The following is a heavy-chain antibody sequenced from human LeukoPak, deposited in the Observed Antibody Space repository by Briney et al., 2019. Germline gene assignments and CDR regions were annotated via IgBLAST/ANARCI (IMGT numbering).Heavy chain of an antibody. J-gene: IGHJ6*03. D-gene: IGHD2-2*02. CDR2: IYYSGST. CDR1: GGSISSSSYY. V-gene: IGHV4-39*07. Sequence: TSETLSLTCTVSGGSISSSSYYWGWIRQPPGKGLEWIGTIYYSGSTYYNPTLKSRVTISVDKSKNQFSLKLSSVTAADTAVYYCARVYRYYYMDVWGKGTTVTISS. CDR3: ARVYRYYYMDV.